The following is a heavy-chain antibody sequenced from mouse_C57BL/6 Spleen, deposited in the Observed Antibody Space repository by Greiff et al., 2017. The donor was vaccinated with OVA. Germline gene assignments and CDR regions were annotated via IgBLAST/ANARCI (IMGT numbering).Heavy chain of an antibody. D-gene: IGHD2-1*01. CDR1: GFNIKDYY. CDR3: ARIYGNTAYYYAMDY. J-gene: IGHJ4*01. CDR2: IDPEDGET. Sequence: VQLQQSGAELVKPGASVKISCTASGFNIKDYYMHWVKQRTEQGLEWIGRIDPEDGETKYAPKFQGKATITADTSSNTAYLQLSSLTSEDTAVYYCARIYGNTAYYYAMDYWGQGTSVTVSS. V-gene: IGHV14-2*01.